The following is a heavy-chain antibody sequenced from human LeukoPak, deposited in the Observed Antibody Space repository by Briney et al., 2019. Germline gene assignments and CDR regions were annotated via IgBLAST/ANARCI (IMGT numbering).Heavy chain of an antibody. V-gene: IGHV4-39*01. CDR3: ASGPAGYYGSGSYYDV. CDR2: IYYSGST. J-gene: IGHJ6*04. Sequence: PSETLSLTCTVSGGSISSSSYYWGWIRQPPGKGLEWIGSIYYSGSTYYNPSLKSRVTISVDTSKNQFSLKLSSVTAADTAVYYCASGPAGYYGSGSYYDVWGKGTTVTASS. D-gene: IGHD3-10*01. CDR1: GGSISSSSYY.